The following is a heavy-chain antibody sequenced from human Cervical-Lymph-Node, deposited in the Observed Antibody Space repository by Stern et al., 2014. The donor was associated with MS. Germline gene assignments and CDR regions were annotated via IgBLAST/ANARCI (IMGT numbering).Heavy chain of an antibody. D-gene: IGHD3-9*01. CDR1: GFTFEDYA. CDR2: ITWDSGRI. V-gene: IGHV3-9*01. Sequence: QLVESGGDLVQPGRSLRLSCAASGFTFEDYAMHWVRQAPGKGLEWVSGITWDSGRIDYVGPVKGRFPISRDNAKKSLHLQMNSLRAEDTALYFCVKGETFYDILTGPAFDYWGQGTLVTVSS. J-gene: IGHJ4*02. CDR3: VKGETFYDILTGPAFDY.